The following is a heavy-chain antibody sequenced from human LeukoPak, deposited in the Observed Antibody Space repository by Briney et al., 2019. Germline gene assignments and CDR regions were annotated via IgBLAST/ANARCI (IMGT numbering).Heavy chain of an antibody. Sequence: GRSLRLSCAASGYTFNRYGMHRVRQAPGKGLERVAVILYDGSEKFYADSLKGRFTISRDNSKNTLYLQMNSLRAEDTAVYYCAKCPGRSTSCYYLDYWGQGTLVTVSS. CDR2: ILYDGSEK. V-gene: IGHV3-30*18. D-gene: IGHD2-2*01. CDR3: AKCPGRSTSCYYLDY. J-gene: IGHJ4*02. CDR1: GYTFNRYG.